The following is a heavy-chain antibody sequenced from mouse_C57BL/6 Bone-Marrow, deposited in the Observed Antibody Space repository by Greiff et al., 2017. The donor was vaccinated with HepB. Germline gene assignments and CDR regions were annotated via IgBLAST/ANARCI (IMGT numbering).Heavy chain of an antibody. V-gene: IGHV5-4*01. CDR3: ARDHSNFAWFAY. CDR2: ISDGGSYT. J-gene: IGHJ3*01. D-gene: IGHD2-5*01. Sequence: EVHLVESGGGLVKPGGSLKLSCAASGFTFSSYAMSWVRQTPEKRLEWVATISDGGSYTYYPDNVKGRFTISRDNAKNNLYLQMSHLKSEDTAMYYCARDHSNFAWFAYWSQGTLVTVSA. CDR1: GFTFSSYA.